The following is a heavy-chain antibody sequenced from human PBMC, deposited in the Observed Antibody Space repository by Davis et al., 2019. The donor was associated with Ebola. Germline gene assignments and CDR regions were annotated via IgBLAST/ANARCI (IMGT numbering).Heavy chain of an antibody. D-gene: IGHD2-8*01. CDR1: GGTLSSYA. CDR2: IIPIFGTA. V-gene: IGHV1-69*13. Sequence: AASVKVSCQASGGTLSSYAISWVRQAPGQGLEWMGGIIPIFGTANHEQKFQGRVTITADESTSTASMELSSLRSEDTALYYCARPDCTNGVCHRGYFDYWGQGTLVTVSS. J-gene: IGHJ4*02. CDR3: ARPDCTNGVCHRGYFDY.